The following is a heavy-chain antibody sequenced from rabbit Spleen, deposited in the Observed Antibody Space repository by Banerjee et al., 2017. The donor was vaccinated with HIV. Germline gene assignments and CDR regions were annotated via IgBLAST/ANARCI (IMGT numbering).Heavy chain of an antibody. CDR3: ATDTYGVGAFDL. CDR1: GFSLNNNYI. D-gene: IGHD6-1*01. J-gene: IGHJ4*01. Sequence: QEQLVESGGGLVQPEGSLTLTCTASGFSLNNNYIMRWVRQAPGKGLEWIASIYINNPTTYYATWARGRFTISKTSSTTVTLQMTRLTAADTATYFCATDTYGVGAFDLWGPGTLVTV. V-gene: IGHV1S45*01. CDR2: IYINNPTT.